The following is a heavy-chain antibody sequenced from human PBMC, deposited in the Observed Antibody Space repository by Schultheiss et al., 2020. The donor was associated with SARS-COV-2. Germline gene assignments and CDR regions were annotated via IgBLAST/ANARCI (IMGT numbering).Heavy chain of an antibody. V-gene: IGHV4-31*03. D-gene: IGHD2-2*01. CDR1: GGSIRSGGYY. CDR2: IYYSGST. CDR3: ARAAVRGSYYYGMDV. J-gene: IGHJ6*02. Sequence: SQTLSLTCTVSGGSIRSGGYYWSWIRQHPGKGLEWIGYIYYSGSTYYNPSLKSRVTISVDTSKNQFSLKLSSVTAADTAVYYCARAAVRGSYYYGMDVWGQGTTVTVSS.